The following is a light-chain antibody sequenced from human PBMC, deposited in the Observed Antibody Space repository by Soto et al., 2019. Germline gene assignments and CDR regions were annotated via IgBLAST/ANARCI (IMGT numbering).Light chain of an antibody. V-gene: IGKV3D-11*03. J-gene: IGKJ5*01. Sequence: SARDSGTRCSRAAQGVTTNFAWYQQKSGQSPRLLIYDSTLRANGVPDRFGGCRSGTEFTLTTSSLELEAFAVYYSQRLTGWAAVTFGQGTRLEIK. CDR1: QGVTTN. CDR3: QRLTGWAAVT. CDR2: DST.